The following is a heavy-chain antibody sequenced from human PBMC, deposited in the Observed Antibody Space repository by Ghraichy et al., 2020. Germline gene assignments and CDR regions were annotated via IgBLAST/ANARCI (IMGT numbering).Heavy chain of an antibody. CDR3: AKGPFGGYDSYYFDH. V-gene: IGHV3-23*01. CDR2: ISESGSDT. J-gene: IGHJ4*02. CDR1: GFSFNFYV. Sequence: LTCAASGFSFNFYVMHWVRQAPGRGLEWVSAISESGSDTFYANSVKGRFTISRDNSKNTFYLQLSSLRAEDTAIYYCAKGPFGGYDSYYFDHWGQGALVTVSS. D-gene: IGHD5-12*01.